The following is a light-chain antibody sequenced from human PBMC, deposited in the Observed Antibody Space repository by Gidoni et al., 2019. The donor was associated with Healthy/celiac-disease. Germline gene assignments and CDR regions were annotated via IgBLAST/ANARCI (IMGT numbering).Light chain of an antibody. V-gene: IGKV3-11*01. CDR2: DAS. Sequence: EIVLTQSPATLSLSPGERATLSCRASQSVSSYLAWYQQKPGQAPRLLIYDASNRATGIPARFSGSGSGTDFTLTISSLEPEDFAVYYCQQRSNWPTFGRXPSWRSN. J-gene: IGKJ2*01. CDR3: QQRSNWPT. CDR1: QSVSSY.